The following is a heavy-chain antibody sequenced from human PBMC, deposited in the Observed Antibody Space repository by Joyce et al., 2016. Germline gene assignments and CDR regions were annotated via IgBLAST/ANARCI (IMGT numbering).Heavy chain of an antibody. J-gene: IGHJ4*02. CDR3: ARDVLTTVTKAYGY. D-gene: IGHD4-11*01. Sequence: EVQLVESGGGLVKPGESLRRTRTASGFIFSSYSMTWVRQAQGKGLGWVTSISRDNTYIFHADSVKGRFTISRDNARNSLYLQMNSLRAEDTAVYYCARDVLTTVTKAYGYWGQGTLVAVSS. CDR2: ISRDNTYI. CDR1: GFIFSSYS. V-gene: IGHV3-21*01.